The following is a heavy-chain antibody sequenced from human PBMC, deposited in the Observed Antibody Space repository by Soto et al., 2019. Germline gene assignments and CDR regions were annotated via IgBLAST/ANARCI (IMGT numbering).Heavy chain of an antibody. CDR3: ARQRITMVRGVIYYYYYYGMDV. D-gene: IGHD3-10*01. V-gene: IGHV4-39*01. CDR1: GGSISSSSYY. Sequence: LSLTCTVSGGSISSSSYYWGWIRQPPGKGLEWIGSIYYSGSTYYNPSLKSRVTISVDTSKNQFSLKLSSVTAADTAVYYCARQRITMVRGVIYYYYYYGMDVWGQGTTVTVSS. J-gene: IGHJ6*02. CDR2: IYYSGST.